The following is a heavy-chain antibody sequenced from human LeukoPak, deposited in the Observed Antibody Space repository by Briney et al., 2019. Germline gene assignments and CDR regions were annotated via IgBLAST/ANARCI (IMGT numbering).Heavy chain of an antibody. Sequence: PGGSLRLSCAASGFTFTSYAMTWVRQAPGKGLEWVSAISRSGNYTYYADSVRGRLTISRDNSKNTLYLQLSSLRAEDTAVYYCAKLPTSAGDYVYMDYWGQGTLVTVSS. CDR1: GFTFTSYA. J-gene: IGHJ4*02. CDR2: ISRSGNYT. V-gene: IGHV3-23*05. D-gene: IGHD3-16*01. CDR3: AKLPTSAGDYVYMDY.